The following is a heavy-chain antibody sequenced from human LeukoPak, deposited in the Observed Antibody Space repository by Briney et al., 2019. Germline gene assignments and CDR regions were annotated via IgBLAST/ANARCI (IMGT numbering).Heavy chain of an antibody. CDR3: ARRIGPGLDAFDI. D-gene: IGHD2-15*01. CDR2: IDPSDSYT. V-gene: IGHV5-10-1*01. Sequence: GESLKISCKGSGYSFTSYWISLVRQMPGKGLEWMGRIDPSDSYTNYSPSFQGHVTISADKSISTAYLQWSSLKASDTAMYYCARRIGPGLDAFDIWGQGTVVTVSS. J-gene: IGHJ3*02. CDR1: GYSFTSYW.